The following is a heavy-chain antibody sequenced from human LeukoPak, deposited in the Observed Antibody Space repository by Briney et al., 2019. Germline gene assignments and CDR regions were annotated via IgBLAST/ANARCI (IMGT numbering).Heavy chain of an antibody. D-gene: IGHD3-10*01. CDR2: INHSGST. CDR1: GGSFSGYY. Sequence: SETLSLTCAVYGGSFSGYYWSWIRQPPGKGLEWIGEINHSGSTNYNPSLKSRVTISVDTSKNQFSLKLSSVTAADTAVYYCAWGRRSPLDYWGQGTLVTVSS. CDR3: AWGRRSPLDY. V-gene: IGHV4-34*01. J-gene: IGHJ4*02.